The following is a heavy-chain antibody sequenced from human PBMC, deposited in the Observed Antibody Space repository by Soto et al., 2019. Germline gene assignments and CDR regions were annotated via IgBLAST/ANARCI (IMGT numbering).Heavy chain of an antibody. Sequence: ASVKVSCKASGYTFTSYAMHWVRRAPGQRLEWMGWINAGNGNTKYSQKFQGRVTITRDTSASTAYMELSSLRSEDTAVYYCARVGGSNGYYGMDVWGQGTTVTVSS. CDR3: ARVGGSNGYYGMDV. CDR2: INAGNGNT. CDR1: GYTFTSYA. D-gene: IGHD2-15*01. J-gene: IGHJ6*02. V-gene: IGHV1-3*01.